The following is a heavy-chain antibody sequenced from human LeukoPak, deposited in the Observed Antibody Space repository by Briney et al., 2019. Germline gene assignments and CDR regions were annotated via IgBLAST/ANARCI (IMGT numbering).Heavy chain of an antibody. Sequence: ASVKVSCKASGYTFTSYYMHWVRQAPGQGLEWMGIINPSGGSTSYAQKFQGRVTMTRDTSTSTVYMELSSLRSEDTAVYYCAGGARGAGILYYFDYWGQGTLVTVSS. CDR3: AGGARGAGILYYFDY. V-gene: IGHV1-46*01. J-gene: IGHJ4*02. CDR1: GYTFTSYY. CDR2: INPSGGST. D-gene: IGHD3-10*01.